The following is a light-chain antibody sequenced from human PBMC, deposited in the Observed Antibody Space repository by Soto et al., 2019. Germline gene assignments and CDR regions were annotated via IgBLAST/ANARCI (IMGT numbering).Light chain of an antibody. V-gene: IGLV1-44*01. CDR3: AAWDDSLNGCV. CDR2: SDN. Sequence: QSVLTQPPSVSAAPGQKVTISCSGSSSNIGTYSVSWYQHFPGTAPRLLIYSDNQRPSGVPDRFSASKSGASASLAISGLQSEDEADFYCAAWDDSLNGCVFGTGTKVTVL. CDR1: SSNIGTYS. J-gene: IGLJ1*01.